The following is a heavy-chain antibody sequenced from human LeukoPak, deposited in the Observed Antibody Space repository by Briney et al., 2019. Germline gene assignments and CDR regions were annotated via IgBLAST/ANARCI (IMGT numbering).Heavy chain of an antibody. J-gene: IGHJ3*02. CDR2: ISGSGGST. CDR1: GFTFSSYW. D-gene: IGHD2-15*01. V-gene: IGHV3-23*01. CDR3: AKGRGIFDAFDI. Sequence: PGGSLRLSCAASGFTFSSYWMSWVRQAPGKGLEWVSAISGSGGSTYYADSVKGRFTISRDNSKNTLYLQMNSLRAEDTAVYYCAKGRGIFDAFDIWGQGTMVTVSS.